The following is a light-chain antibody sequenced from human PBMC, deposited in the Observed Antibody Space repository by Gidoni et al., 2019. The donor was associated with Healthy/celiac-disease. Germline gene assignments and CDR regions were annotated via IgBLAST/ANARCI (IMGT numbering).Light chain of an antibody. Sequence: SSELTQDPAVSVALGQTVSITCQGDSLRSYYASWYQQKPGQAPVLVIFGRNNRPSGIPDRFSGSSSGNTASLTITGHQAEDEADYYCNSRDSSGNHWVFGGGTKLTVL. CDR2: GRN. CDR3: NSRDSSGNHWV. CDR1: SLRSYY. V-gene: IGLV3-19*01. J-gene: IGLJ3*02.